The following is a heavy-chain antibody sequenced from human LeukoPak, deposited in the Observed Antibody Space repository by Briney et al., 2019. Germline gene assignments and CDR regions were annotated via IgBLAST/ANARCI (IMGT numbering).Heavy chain of an antibody. D-gene: IGHD3-22*01. CDR2: IKQDGSEK. V-gene: IGHV3-7*01. J-gene: IGHJ4*02. Sequence: GGSLRLSCAASGFTFSSYWMSWVRQAPGKGMEWVANIKQDGSEKYYVDSVKGRFTISRDNAKNSLYLQMNSLRAEDTAVYYCARDAGYYYGSSGYLYWGQGTLVTVSS. CDR3: ARDAGYYYGSSGYLY. CDR1: GFTFSSYW.